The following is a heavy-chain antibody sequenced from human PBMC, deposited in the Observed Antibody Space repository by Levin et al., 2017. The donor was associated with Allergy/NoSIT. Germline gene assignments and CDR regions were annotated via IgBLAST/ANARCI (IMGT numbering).Heavy chain of an antibody. CDR3: ARGGRYYYDSSGYYMYNWFDP. V-gene: IGHV3-33*01. CDR2: IWYDGSNK. J-gene: IGHJ5*02. D-gene: IGHD3-22*01. CDR1: GFTFSSYG. Sequence: PGGSLRLSCAASGFTFSSYGMHWVRQAPGKGLEWVAVIWYDGSNKYYADSVKGRFTISRDNSKNTLYLQMNSLRAEDTAVYYCARGGRYYYDSSGYYMYNWFDPWGQGTLVTVSS.